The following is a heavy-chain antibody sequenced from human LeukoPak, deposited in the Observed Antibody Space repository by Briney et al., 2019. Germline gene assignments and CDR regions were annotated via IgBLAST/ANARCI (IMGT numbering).Heavy chain of an antibody. CDR1: GFTFSSYG. Sequence: GGSLRLSCAASGFTFSSYGMSWVRQAPGKGLEWVSAISGSGGTTYYADSVKGRFTISRDNSKNTLYLQMNSLRAEDTALYYCAKDRIIVLPPAIAPVDYWGQGTLVTVSS. J-gene: IGHJ4*02. CDR3: AKDRIIVLPPAIAPVDY. V-gene: IGHV3-23*01. D-gene: IGHD2-2*01. CDR2: ISGSGGTT.